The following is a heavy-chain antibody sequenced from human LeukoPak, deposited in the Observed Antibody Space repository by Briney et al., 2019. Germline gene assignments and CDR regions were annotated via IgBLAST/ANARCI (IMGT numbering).Heavy chain of an antibody. J-gene: IGHJ6*02. Sequence: PSETLSLTCAVYGGSFSGYYWSWIRQPPGKGLEWIGEINHSGSTNYNPSLKSRVTISVDKSKNQFSLKLSSVTAADTAVYYCARDRRYCDSSGYYYYYYGMDVWGQGTTVTVSS. CDR3: ARDRRYCDSSGYYYYYYGMDV. D-gene: IGHD3-22*01. CDR1: GGSFSGYY. CDR2: INHSGST. V-gene: IGHV4-34*01.